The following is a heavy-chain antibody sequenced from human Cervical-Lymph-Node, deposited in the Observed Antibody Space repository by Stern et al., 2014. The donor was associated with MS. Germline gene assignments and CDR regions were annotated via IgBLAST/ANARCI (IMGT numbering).Heavy chain of an antibody. CDR3: ARGLLRFSLVGVDYGMDV. CDR1: GFTFGDYY. J-gene: IGHJ6*02. CDR2: ISGSGSSL. D-gene: IGHD2/OR15-2a*01. Sequence: VQLVEAGGGLVKPGGALRLSCAASGFTFGDYYMSWVRQAPGKGLEQISYISGSGSSLSYADSVKGRFTISRDNAENSLSLQMNSLRAEDTAAYYCARGLLRFSLVGVDYGMDVWGQGTTVAVSS. V-gene: IGHV3-11*01.